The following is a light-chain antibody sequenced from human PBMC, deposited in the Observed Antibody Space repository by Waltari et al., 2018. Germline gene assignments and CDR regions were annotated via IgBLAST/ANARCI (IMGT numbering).Light chain of an antibody. J-gene: IGLJ1*01. CDR2: DVS. CDR1: SSDIGYYNY. Sequence: QSALTQPASVSGSPGQSITISCTGTSSDIGYYNYVSWYQQHPDKAPKLMIYDVSNRPSGVSNRFSGSKSGNTASLTISGLQAEDEADYYCSSYTTSTTLVFGTGTKVSVL. CDR3: SSYTTSTTLV. V-gene: IGLV2-14*03.